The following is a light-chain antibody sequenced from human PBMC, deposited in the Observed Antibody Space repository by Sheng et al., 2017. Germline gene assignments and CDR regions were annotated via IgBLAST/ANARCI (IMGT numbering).Light chain of an antibody. CDR3: SSFSTNRIPV. J-gene: IGLJ3*02. CDR1: SSDVGYYNF. V-gene: IGLV2-14*01. Sequence: QSALTQPASVSGSPGQSISISCTGTSSDVGYYNFVSWYQQHPGKAHKLMIYAVSNRPSGVSDRFSGSKSGNTASLTISGLQAEDEADYYCSSFSTNRIPVFGGGTKLTVL. CDR2: AVS.